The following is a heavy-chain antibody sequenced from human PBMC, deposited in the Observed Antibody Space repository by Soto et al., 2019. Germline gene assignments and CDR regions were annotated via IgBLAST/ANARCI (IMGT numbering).Heavy chain of an antibody. J-gene: IGHJ6*02. Sequence: PGGSLRLSCAASGFTFSNYAMHWVRQAPGKGLEWVAIVSYDGDNEYYADSVRGRFFISRDNAKNTLYLQMNSLRHEDTAVYYCARDRRGYCISTSCSYYYYYGMDVWGQGTTVTVSS. D-gene: IGHD2-2*01. V-gene: IGHV3-30*03. CDR3: ARDRRGYCISTSCSYYYYYGMDV. CDR2: VSYDGDNE. CDR1: GFTFSNYA.